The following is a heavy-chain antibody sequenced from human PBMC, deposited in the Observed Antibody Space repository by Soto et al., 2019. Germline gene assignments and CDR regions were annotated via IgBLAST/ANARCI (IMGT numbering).Heavy chain of an antibody. CDR3: ARSSGYCSSTSCYIYYYYYGMDV. Sequence: WASVKVSCKASGYTFTSYDINWVRQATGQGLEWMGWMNPNSGDTGYAQKFQGRVTMTRNTSISTAYMELSSLRSEDTAVYYCARSSGYCSSTSCYIYYYYYGMDVWGQGTTVTVSS. J-gene: IGHJ6*02. V-gene: IGHV1-8*01. CDR2: MNPNSGDT. D-gene: IGHD2-2*02. CDR1: GYTFTSYD.